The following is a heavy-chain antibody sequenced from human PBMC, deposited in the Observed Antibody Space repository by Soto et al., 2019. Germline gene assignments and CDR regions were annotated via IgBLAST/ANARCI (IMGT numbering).Heavy chain of an antibody. CDR1: GFTFSSYA. CDR2: ISGSGGST. V-gene: IGHV3-23*01. Sequence: GGSLRLSCASSGFTFSSYAMSCVRQAPGKGLEWVSAISGSGGSTYYADPVKGRFTISRDNSKNTLYLQMNSLRAEDTAVYYCAKDVGIAVAGTYDYWGQGTLVTVSS. CDR3: AKDVGIAVAGTYDY. J-gene: IGHJ4*02. D-gene: IGHD6-19*01.